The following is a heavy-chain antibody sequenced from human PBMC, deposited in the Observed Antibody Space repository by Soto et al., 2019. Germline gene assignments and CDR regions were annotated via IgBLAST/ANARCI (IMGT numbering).Heavy chain of an antibody. Sequence: TLSLTCAISGYSVSSNSAAWNLIRQSPTRGLEWLGRTYYRSKWYNDYAVSVKSRITINPDTSKNQFSLQLNSVTPEDTAVYYCARDPPYYDFWSGYYKDYYGMDVWGQGTTVTVSS. V-gene: IGHV6-1*01. CDR1: GYSVSSNSAA. D-gene: IGHD3-3*01. CDR3: ARDPPYYDFWSGYYKDYYGMDV. CDR2: TYYRSKWYN. J-gene: IGHJ6*02.